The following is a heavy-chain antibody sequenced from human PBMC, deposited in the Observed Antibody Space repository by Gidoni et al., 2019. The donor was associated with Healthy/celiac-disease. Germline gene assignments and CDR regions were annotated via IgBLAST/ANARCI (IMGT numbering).Heavy chain of an antibody. Sequence: RFTISRDNSKNTLYLQMNSLRAEDTAVYYCATPVLMVYAPRVTLDYWGQGTLVTVSS. D-gene: IGHD2-8*01. V-gene: IGHV3-23*01. CDR3: ATPVLMVYAPRVTLDY. J-gene: IGHJ4*02.